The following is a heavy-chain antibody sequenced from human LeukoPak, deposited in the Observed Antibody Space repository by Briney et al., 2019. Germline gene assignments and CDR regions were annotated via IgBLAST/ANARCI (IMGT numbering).Heavy chain of an antibody. D-gene: IGHD1-14*01. Sequence: PGGSLRLSCAASGFRFSKYGMHWVRQAPGKGLEWVAALLYDGNTKHYADSVRGRFTISRDISKNTFYLQMNSLTAEDTAVYYCARDHRPEIQYYYMDVWGKGTTVAVSS. V-gene: IGHV3-33*01. CDR2: LLYDGNTK. CDR3: ARDHRPEIQYYYMDV. J-gene: IGHJ6*03. CDR1: GFRFSKYG.